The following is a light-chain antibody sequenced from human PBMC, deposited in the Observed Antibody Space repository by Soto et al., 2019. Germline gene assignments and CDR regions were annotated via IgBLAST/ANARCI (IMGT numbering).Light chain of an antibody. CDR1: SSNIGAGYY. Sequence: QSVLTQPASVSGAPGQRVTISCTGSSSNIGAGYYVHWYQQLPGKAPKLLIYGISNRPSGVSDRFSGSKSGTTASLAISGLQAEDEADYYCQSYESSLSANLVFGGGTKLTVL. J-gene: IGLJ2*01. CDR3: QSYESSLSANLV. V-gene: IGLV1-40*01. CDR2: GIS.